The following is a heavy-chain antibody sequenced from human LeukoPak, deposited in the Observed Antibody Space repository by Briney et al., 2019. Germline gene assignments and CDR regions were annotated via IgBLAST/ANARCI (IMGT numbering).Heavy chain of an antibody. V-gene: IGHV4-59*08. CDR3: ARLSGDGYSLDY. CDR1: GGSISNYY. CDR2: IYYSGST. Sequence: PSETLSLTCTVSGGSISNYYWSWLRQPPGKGLEWSGCIYYSGSTDYNPSLKSLVTISVDTSKNQFSLKLNSVTAADTAVYYCARLSGDGYSLDYWGQGTLVTVSS. D-gene: IGHD5-24*01. J-gene: IGHJ4*02.